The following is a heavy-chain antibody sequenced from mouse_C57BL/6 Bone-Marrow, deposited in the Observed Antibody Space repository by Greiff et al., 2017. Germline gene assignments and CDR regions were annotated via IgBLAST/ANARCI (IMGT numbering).Heavy chain of an antibody. D-gene: IGHD3-2*02. CDR3: ATAQASFAY. CDR2: IYPRSGNT. Sequence: VKLMESGAELARPGASVKLSCKASGYTFTSYGISWVKQRTGQGLEWIGEIYPRSGNTYYNEKFKGKATLTADKSSSTAYMELRSLTSEDSAVYFCATAQASFAYCGQGTLVTVSA. V-gene: IGHV1-81*01. CDR1: GYTFTSYG. J-gene: IGHJ3*01.